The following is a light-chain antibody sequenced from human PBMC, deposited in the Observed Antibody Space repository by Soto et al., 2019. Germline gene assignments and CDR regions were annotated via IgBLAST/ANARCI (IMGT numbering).Light chain of an antibody. CDR3: QQTSSTPGT. CDR1: QGISSY. J-gene: IGKJ1*01. V-gene: IGKV1-39*01. CDR2: AAS. Sequence: IQMTQSPSSLSASVGDRVTITCRASQGISSYLNWYQQKPGKAPTLLSYAASSLQSGVSSRFSGSGSGTDFTLTISSLQAEDFATYYCQQTSSTPGTLGQGTKVDIK.